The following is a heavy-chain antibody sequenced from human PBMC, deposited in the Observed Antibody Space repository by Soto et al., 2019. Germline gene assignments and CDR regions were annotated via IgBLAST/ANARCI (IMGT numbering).Heavy chain of an antibody. J-gene: IGHJ6*02. CDR2: ISYDGNNK. CDR1: GFTFSSYA. V-gene: IGHV3-30-3*01. D-gene: IGHD2-15*01. CDR3: ARAGCDGGSCYTLVGLRYGMDV. Sequence: QVQLVESGGGVVQPGRSQRLSCAASGFTFSSYAMYWVRQAPGKGLEWVAVISYDGNNKYYADSVKGRFTISRDNSKNPLYLQMNSLTAEDTAVYYCARAGCDGGSCYTLVGLRYGMDVWGQGTTVTVSS.